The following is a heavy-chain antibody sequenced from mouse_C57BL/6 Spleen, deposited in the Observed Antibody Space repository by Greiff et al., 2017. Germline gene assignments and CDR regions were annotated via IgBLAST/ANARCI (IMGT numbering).Heavy chain of an antibody. CDR3: EIEWGAGYGFAY. J-gene: IGHJ3*01. CDR2: IDPSDSET. CDR1: GYTFTSYW. Sequence: QVQLQQPGAELVRPGSSVKLSCKASGYTFTSYWMHWVKQRPIQGLEWIGNIDPSDSETNYNQKFKDKATLTVDKSSSTAYMQLSSLTSEDSAVYYCEIEWGAGYGFAYWGQGTLVTVSA. D-gene: IGHD3-2*02. V-gene: IGHV1-52*01.